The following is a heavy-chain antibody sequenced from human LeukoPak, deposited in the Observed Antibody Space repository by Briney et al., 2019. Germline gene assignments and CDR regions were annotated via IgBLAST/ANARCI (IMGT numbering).Heavy chain of an antibody. Sequence: KPSETLSLTRTVSGGSISSYYWSWIRQPPGKGLEWIGYIYYSGSTNYNPSLKSRVTISVDTSKNQFSLKLSSVTAADTAVYYCARDGYYGSGSHTAYFDYWGQGTLVTVSS. J-gene: IGHJ4*02. CDR1: GGSISSYY. V-gene: IGHV4-59*01. CDR2: IYYSGST. D-gene: IGHD3-10*01. CDR3: ARDGYYGSGSHTAYFDY.